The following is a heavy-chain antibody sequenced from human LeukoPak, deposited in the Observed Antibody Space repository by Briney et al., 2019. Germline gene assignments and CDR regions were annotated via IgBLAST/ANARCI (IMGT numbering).Heavy chain of an antibody. CDR2: IYSGGST. D-gene: IGHD5-12*01. CDR3: AKVGTSGYVLYYFDY. Sequence: GGSLRLSCAASGFTVSSNYMSWVRQAPGKGLEWVSVIYSGGSTYYADSVKGRFTISRDNSKNTLYLQMNSLRAEDTAVYYCAKVGTSGYVLYYFDYWGQGTLVTVSS. V-gene: IGHV3-53*01. CDR1: GFTVSSNY. J-gene: IGHJ4*02.